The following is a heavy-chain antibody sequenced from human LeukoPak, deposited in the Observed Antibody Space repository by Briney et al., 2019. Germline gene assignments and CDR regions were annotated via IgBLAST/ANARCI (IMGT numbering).Heavy chain of an antibody. D-gene: IGHD1-7*01. CDR1: GFTFSSYA. J-gene: IGHJ6*02. CDR2: ISYDGSNK. CDR3: ARDNWNYGSSMDV. V-gene: IGHV3-30-3*01. Sequence: PGGSLRLSCAASGFTFSSYAMHWVRQAPGKGLEWVAVISYDGSNKCYADSVKGRFTISRDNSKNTLYLQMNSLRAEDTAVYYCARDNWNYGSSMDVWGQGTTVTVSS.